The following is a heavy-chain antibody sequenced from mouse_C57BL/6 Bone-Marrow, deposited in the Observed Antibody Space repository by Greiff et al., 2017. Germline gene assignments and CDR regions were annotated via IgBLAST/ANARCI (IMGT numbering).Heavy chain of an antibody. Sequence: VQLQQSGAELAKPWASVKLSCKASGYTFTSYWMHWVKQRPGQGLEWIGYINPSSGYTKYNQKFTDKGTLTADKSSSTAYMQLSSLTYEDSTVYYCAATMVTTSYWGQGTTLTVSS. V-gene: IGHV1-7*01. D-gene: IGHD2-2*01. J-gene: IGHJ2*01. CDR2: INPSSGYT. CDR3: AATMVTTSY. CDR1: GYTFTSYW.